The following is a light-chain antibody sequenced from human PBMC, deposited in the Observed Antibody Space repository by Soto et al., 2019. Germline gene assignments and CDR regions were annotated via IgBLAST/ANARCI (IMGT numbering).Light chain of an antibody. CDR3: QHYNSYSEA. V-gene: IGKV1-5*03. Sequence: DIQMTQSPSTLSGSVGDRDTITCRASQTISSWLAWYQQKPGKAPKLLIYKASTLKSGVPSRFSVSGSGTEFTLTISSLQPYDFATYYCQHYNSYSEAFGQGTKVDIK. J-gene: IGKJ1*01. CDR1: QTISSW. CDR2: KAS.